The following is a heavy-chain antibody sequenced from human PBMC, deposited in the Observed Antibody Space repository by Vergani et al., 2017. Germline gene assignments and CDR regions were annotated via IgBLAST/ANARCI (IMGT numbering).Heavy chain of an antibody. CDR2: IYTSGST. J-gene: IGHJ4*02. V-gene: IGHV4-39*07. Sequence: QLQLQESGPGLVKPSETLSLTCTVSGDSISSSSYYWGWIRQPPGKGLEWIGRIYTSGSTNYNPSLKSRVTISVDTSKNQFSLKLSSVTAADTAVYYCAREYCSSTSCPPGDYWGQGTLVTVSS. CDR1: GDSISSSSYY. CDR3: AREYCSSTSCPPGDY. D-gene: IGHD2-2*01.